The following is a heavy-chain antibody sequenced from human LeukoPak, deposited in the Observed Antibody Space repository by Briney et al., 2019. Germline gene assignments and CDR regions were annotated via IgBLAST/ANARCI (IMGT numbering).Heavy chain of an antibody. V-gene: IGHV4-59*01. J-gene: IGHJ4*02. CDR1: GGSISSYY. CDR2: IHYSGTT. CDR3: ARATVAATTIDY. D-gene: IGHD2-15*01. Sequence: SETLSLTCTVSGGSISSYYWSWIRQPPGKGLEWIGYIHYSGTTNYNPSLKSRVTISVDTSKKQFSLKLSSVTAADTAVYYCARATVAATTIDYWGQGTLVTVSS.